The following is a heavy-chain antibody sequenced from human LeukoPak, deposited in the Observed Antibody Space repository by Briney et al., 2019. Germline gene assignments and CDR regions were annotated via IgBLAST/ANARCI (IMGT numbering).Heavy chain of an antibody. Sequence: ASVKVSCKASGYTFTSYGISWVRQAPGQGLEWMGWISTYNGYANCAQKLQGRVTMTTETSTSTAYMELRSLRSDDTAVYYCARNSSDWYGYMDVWGKGTTVTVSS. CDR3: ARNSSDWYGYMDV. CDR1: GYTFTSYG. D-gene: IGHD6-19*01. J-gene: IGHJ6*04. V-gene: IGHV1-18*01. CDR2: ISTYNGYA.